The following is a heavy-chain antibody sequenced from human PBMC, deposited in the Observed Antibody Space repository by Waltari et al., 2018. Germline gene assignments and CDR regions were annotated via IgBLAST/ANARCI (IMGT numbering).Heavy chain of an antibody. V-gene: IGHV3-23*01. Sequence: EVQLLESGGGLVQPGGSLRLSCITYGFTFSSYAMNWVRQAPGKGLEWVSGISGSGGNTYYADSVKGRFTISRDNSKNTLYLQMNSLRAEDTAVYYCARARHFDWLVDYWGQGTLVTVSS. CDR1: GFTFSSYA. CDR2: ISGSGGNT. J-gene: IGHJ4*02. CDR3: ARARHFDWLVDY. D-gene: IGHD3-9*01.